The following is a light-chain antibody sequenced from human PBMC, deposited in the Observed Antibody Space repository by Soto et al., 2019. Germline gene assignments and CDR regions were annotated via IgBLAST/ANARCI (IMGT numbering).Light chain of an antibody. CDR2: DAS. Sequence: EIVLTQSPVTLSLSPGERTTLSCRASQSISNYLAWDQQKPGQALRLLIYDASTRVTGTPARFSGSGSGTDFTLTNSSLEPEDFAVYYCQQRGDWPGTFGPGTKVNVK. CDR1: QSISNY. CDR3: QQRGDWPGT. V-gene: IGKV3-11*01. J-gene: IGKJ3*01.